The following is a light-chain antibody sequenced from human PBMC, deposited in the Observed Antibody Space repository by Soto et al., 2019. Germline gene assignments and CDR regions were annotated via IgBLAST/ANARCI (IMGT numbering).Light chain of an antibody. CDR1: QSVLYSSNNKNY. V-gene: IGKV4-1*01. Sequence: DIVMTQSPDSLAVSLGERATINCKSSQSVLYSSNNKNYLAWYQQKPGQPPKLLIYWASTRESGVPDRFSGSGSGTDFTLTISSLQAEDVAVYYCQQRNTWPPITFGQGTRLEIK. CDR3: QQRNTWPPIT. CDR2: WAS. J-gene: IGKJ5*01.